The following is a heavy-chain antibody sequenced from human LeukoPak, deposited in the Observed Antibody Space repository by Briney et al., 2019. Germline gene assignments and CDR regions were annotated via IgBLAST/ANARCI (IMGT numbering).Heavy chain of an antibody. CDR3: ARNGGNSDFDY. Sequence: SETLSLTCAVSGGSISSSSGNCWTWVRQPPGKGLEWIGEIYHSGSTNYNPSLKSRVTMLLDRSKNQFSLKLSSVTAADTAVYYCARNGGNSDFDYWGQGTLVTVSS. J-gene: IGHJ4*02. D-gene: IGHD4-23*01. V-gene: IGHV4-4*02. CDR2: IYHSGST. CDR1: GGSISSSSGNC.